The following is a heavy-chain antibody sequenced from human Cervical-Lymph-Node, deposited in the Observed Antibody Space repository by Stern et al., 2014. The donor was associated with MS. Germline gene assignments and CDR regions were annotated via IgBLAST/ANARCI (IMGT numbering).Heavy chain of an antibody. CDR3: ARAASTTSSYNF. J-gene: IGHJ4*02. Sequence: QVQLVQSGAEVKKPGSSVKVSCQASGGSFINNVISWVRPAPGQGLEWMGGTIPIFGTALYAQKFRGRVTITADESTRTAYMELSSLRSDDTAVYFCARAASTTSSYNFWGPGTLVTVSS. CDR1: GGSFINNV. V-gene: IGHV1-69*01. D-gene: IGHD3-10*01. CDR2: TIPIFGTA.